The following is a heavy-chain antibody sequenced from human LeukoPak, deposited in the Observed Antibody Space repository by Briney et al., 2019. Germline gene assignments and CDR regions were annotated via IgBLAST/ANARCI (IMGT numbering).Heavy chain of an antibody. CDR1: GFTFSSYW. D-gene: IGHD3-10*01. Sequence: PGGSLRLSCVASGFTFSSYWMNWVRQAPGKGLEWVANIKQDGSEKYYVDSVKGRFTISRDNAKNSLYLQMNSLRAEDTAVYYCAREFAQDSGAFDIWGQGTMVTVSS. V-gene: IGHV3-7*01. CDR2: IKQDGSEK. J-gene: IGHJ3*02. CDR3: AREFAQDSGAFDI.